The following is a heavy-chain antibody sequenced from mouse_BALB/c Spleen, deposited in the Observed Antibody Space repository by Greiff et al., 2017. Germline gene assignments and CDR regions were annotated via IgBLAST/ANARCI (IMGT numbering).Heavy chain of an antibody. CDR1: GYTFTSYW. CDR3: TRDGTVDY. CDR2: IDPSDSYT. D-gene: IGHD4-1*01. V-gene: IGHV1S127*01. Sequence: VQLQQPGAELVKPGASVKMSCKASGYTFTSYWMHWVKQRPGQGLEWIGTIDPSDSYTSYNQKFKGKATLTVDTSSSTAYMQLSSLTSEDSAVYYCTRDGTVDYWGQGTSVTVSA. J-gene: IGHJ4*01.